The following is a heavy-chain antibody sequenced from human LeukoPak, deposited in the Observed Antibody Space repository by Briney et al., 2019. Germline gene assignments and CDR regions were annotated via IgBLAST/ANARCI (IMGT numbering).Heavy chain of an antibody. Sequence: PSETLSLTCTVSGGSISSSSNYWGWVRQPPGKGLEWIGTVYPTGSTTYSNPSLKSRVTISVDTSKNQFSLKLSSVTAADTAVYYCARHEEEDGYNAKTIDYWGQGTLVTVSS. J-gene: IGHJ4*02. CDR1: GGSISSSSNY. V-gene: IGHV4-39*01. CDR3: ARHEEEDGYNAKTIDY. CDR2: VYPTGSTT. D-gene: IGHD5-24*01.